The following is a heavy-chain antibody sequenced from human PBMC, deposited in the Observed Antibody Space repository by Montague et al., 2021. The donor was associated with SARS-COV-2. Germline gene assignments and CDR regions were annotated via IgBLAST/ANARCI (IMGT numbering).Heavy chain of an antibody. J-gene: IGHJ6*03. CDR2: ITYSTRT. D-gene: IGHD3-10*01. V-gene: IGHV4-39*01. Sequence: SETLSLTCTVSGGSVSSSPYYWSRHRPPPGRGWVGVRSITYSTRTNFTPTLRVPLTISADSSEYQFSLRLSSVTAADTAVYYCASSYYYGSGTYVDNYYMDVWGKGTTVTVSS. CDR1: GGSVSSSPYY. CDR3: ASSYYYGSGTYVDNYYMDV.